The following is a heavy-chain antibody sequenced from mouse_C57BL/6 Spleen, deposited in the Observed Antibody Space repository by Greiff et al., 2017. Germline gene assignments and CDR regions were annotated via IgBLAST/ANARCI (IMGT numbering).Heavy chain of an antibody. D-gene: IGHD1-1*01. CDR2: INPSSGYT. Sequence: QVHVKQSGAELAKPGASVKLSCKASGYTFTSYWMHWVKQWPGQGLEWIGYINPSSGYTKYNQKFKDKATLTADKSSSTAYMQLSSLTYEDSAVYYCANYYGSSYGFAYWGQGTLVTVSA. J-gene: IGHJ3*01. CDR3: ANYYGSSYGFAY. CDR1: GYTFTSYW. V-gene: IGHV1-7*01.